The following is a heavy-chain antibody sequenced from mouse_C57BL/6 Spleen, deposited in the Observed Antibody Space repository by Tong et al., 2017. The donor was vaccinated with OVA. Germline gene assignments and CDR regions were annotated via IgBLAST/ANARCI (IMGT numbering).Heavy chain of an antibody. J-gene: IGHJ4*01. CDR1: GYTFTSYW. D-gene: IGHD2-3*01. Sequence: VQLQESGAELVKPGASVKMSCKASGYTFTSYWITWVKQRPGQGLEWIGDIYPGSGSTNYNEKFKSKATLTVDTSSSTAYMQLKSLTSEDSAVYYCAIYDGYYDAMDYWGQGTSVTVSS. CDR2: IYPGSGST. V-gene: IGHV1-55*01. CDR3: AIYDGYYDAMDY.